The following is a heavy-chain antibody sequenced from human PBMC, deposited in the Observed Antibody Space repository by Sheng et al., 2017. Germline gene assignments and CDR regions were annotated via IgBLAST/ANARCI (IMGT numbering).Heavy chain of an antibody. J-gene: IGHJ4*02. CDR1: GGTFSSYT. CDR3: ARESYYGSGSFFDY. CDR2: IIPILGIA. Sequence: QVQLVQSGAEVKKPGSSVKVSCKASGGTFSSYTISWVRQAPGQGLEWMGRIIPILGIANYAQKFQGRVTITADKSTSTAYMELSSLRSEDTAVYYCARESYYGSGSFFDYWGRGNPGHRLL. D-gene: IGHD3-10*01. V-gene: IGHV1-69*08.